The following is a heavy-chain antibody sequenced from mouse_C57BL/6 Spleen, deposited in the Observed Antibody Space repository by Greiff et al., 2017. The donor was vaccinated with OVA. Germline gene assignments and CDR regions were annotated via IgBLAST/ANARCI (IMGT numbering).Heavy chain of an antibody. CDR2: INPSTGGT. Sequence: VQLQQSGPELVKPGASVKISCKASGYSFTCYYMNWVKQSPEKSLEWIGEINPSTGGTTYNQKFKAKATLTVDKSSSTAYMQLKSLTSEDSAVYYCARDYYGSPWYFDVWGTGTTVTVSS. CDR1: GYSFTCYY. CDR3: ARDYYGSPWYFDV. V-gene: IGHV1-42*01. D-gene: IGHD1-1*01. J-gene: IGHJ1*03.